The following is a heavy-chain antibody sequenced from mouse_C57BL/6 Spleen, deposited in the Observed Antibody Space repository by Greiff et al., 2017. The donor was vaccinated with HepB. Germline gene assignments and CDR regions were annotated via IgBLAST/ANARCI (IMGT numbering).Heavy chain of an antibody. D-gene: IGHD2-14*01. J-gene: IGHJ1*03. CDR2: ISDGGSYT. CDR1: GFTFSSYA. Sequence: EVKLVESGGGLVKPGGSLKLSCAASGFTFSSYAMSWVRQTPEKRLEWVATISDGGSYTYYPDNVKGRFTISRDNAKNNLYLQISHLKSEDTAMYYCAREGIYWYFDVWGTGTTVTVSA. CDR3: AREGIYWYFDV. V-gene: IGHV5-4*01.